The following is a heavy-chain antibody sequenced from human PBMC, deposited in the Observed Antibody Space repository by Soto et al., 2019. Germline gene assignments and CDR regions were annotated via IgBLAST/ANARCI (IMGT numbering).Heavy chain of an antibody. J-gene: IGHJ6*02. CDR1: GYSFTSYW. D-gene: IGHD6-25*01. CDR3: ARLKRAGPYYYYYGMDV. CDR2: IYPGDSDT. Sequence: GESLKISCKGSGYSFTSYWIGWVRQMPGKGLEWMGIIYPGDSDTRYSPSFQGQVTISADKSISTAYLQWSSLKASDTATYYCARLKRAGPYYYYYGMDVWGQGTTVTVSS. V-gene: IGHV5-51*01.